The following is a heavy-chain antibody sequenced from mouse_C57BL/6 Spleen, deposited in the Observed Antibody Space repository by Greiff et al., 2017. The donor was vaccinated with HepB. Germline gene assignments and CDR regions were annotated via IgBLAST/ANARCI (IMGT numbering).Heavy chain of an antibody. D-gene: IGHD1-1*01. CDR3: ARSPPYYYGSSFYWYFDV. V-gene: IGHV7-3*01. J-gene: IGHJ1*03. Sequence: EVHLVESGGGLVQPGGSLSLSCAASGFTFTDYYMSWVRQPPGKALEWLGFIRNKANGYTTEYSASVKGRFTISRDNSQSILYLQMNALRAEDSATYYCARSPPYYYGSSFYWYFDVWGTGTTVTVSS. CDR2: IRNKANGYTT. CDR1: GFTFTDYY.